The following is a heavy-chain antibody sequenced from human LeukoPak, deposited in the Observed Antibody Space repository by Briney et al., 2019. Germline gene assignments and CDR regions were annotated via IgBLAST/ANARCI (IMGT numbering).Heavy chain of an antibody. V-gene: IGHV3-66*01. D-gene: IGHD4-17*01. CDR1: GFXVSSNY. J-gene: IGHJ4*02. CDR2: IYSGGTT. Sequence: GGSLRISCAASGFXVSSNYISWVRQAPARGLEWVSCIYSGGTTYYADSLEGRFIISRDNSKNTLYLQMNSRRAEDTAVYYCARDSSPPLTVTTSPDYWGQGTRVRVSS. CDR3: ARDSSPPLTVTTSPDY.